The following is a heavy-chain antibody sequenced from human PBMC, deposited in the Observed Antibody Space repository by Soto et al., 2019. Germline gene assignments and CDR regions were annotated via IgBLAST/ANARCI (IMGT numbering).Heavy chain of an antibody. D-gene: IGHD3-9*01. Sequence: QITLKESGPTLVKPTQTLTLTCTLSGFSLSTTTVGVGWIRQPPGKALEWLALLYWDDARRYIPSLKNSLTITTDTSGGQVVLTMTNIDPVDTATDYCAQMTPFDSKGYYFDYWGPGILVTVSS. CDR1: GFSLSTTTVG. CDR3: AQMTPFDSKGYYFDY. V-gene: IGHV2-5*02. CDR2: LYWDDAR. J-gene: IGHJ4*02.